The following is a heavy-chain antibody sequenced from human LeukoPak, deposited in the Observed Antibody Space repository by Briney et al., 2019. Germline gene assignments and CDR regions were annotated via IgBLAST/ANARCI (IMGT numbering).Heavy chain of an antibody. CDR2: IWYDGSNK. V-gene: IGHV3-33*06. J-gene: IGHJ4*02. D-gene: IGHD6-19*01. Sequence: AGSLRLSCAASGFTFSSYGMHWVRQAPGKGLEWVAVIWYDGSNKYYADSVKGRFTISRDNSKNTLYLQMNSLRAEHTAVYYCAKDWLGYFDYWGQGTLVTVSS. CDR3: AKDWLGYFDY. CDR1: GFTFSSYG.